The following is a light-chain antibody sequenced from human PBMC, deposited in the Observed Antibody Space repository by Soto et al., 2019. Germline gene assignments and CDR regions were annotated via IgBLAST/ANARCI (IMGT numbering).Light chain of an antibody. CDR3: QSYDSSLSGIV. CDR2: GNS. V-gene: IGLV1-40*01. Sequence: VLTQPPSVSGAPGQRVTISCTGSSSNIGAGYDVHWYQQLPGTAPKLLIYGNSNRPSGVPDRFSGSKSGTSASLAITGLQAEDEADYYCQSYDSSLSGIVFGTGTKVTVL. J-gene: IGLJ1*01. CDR1: SSNIGAGYD.